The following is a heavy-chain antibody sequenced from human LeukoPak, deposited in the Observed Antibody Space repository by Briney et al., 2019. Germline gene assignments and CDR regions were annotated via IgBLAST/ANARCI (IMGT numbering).Heavy chain of an antibody. D-gene: IGHD3-16*01. V-gene: IGHV4-59*01. J-gene: IGHJ4*02. Sequence: SETLSLTCTVSGGSISSYYWSWIRQPPGKGLEWIGYIYYSGSTNYNPSLKSRVTISVDTSKNQFSLKLSSVTAADTAVYYCARGLGNWGQGTLVAVSS. CDR2: IYYSGST. CDR1: GGSISSYY. CDR3: ARGLGN.